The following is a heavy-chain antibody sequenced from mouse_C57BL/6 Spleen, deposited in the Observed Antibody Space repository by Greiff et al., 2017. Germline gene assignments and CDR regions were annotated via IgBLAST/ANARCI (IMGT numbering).Heavy chain of an antibody. CDR1: GYTFTDYE. CDR2: IDPETGGT. V-gene: IGHV1-15*01. J-gene: IGHJ4*01. Sequence: QVHVKQSGAELVRPGASVTLSCKASGYTFTDYEMHWVKQTPVHGLEWIGAIDPETGGTAYNQKFKGKAILTADKSSSTAYMELRSLTSEDSAVYYGTRSHYDYDGYAMDYWGQGTSVTVSS. D-gene: IGHD2-4*01. CDR3: TRSHYDYDGYAMDY.